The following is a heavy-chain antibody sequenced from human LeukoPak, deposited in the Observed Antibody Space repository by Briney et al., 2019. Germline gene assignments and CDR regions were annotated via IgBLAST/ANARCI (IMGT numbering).Heavy chain of an antibody. D-gene: IGHD3-22*01. CDR3: VRDSEYYFDHSASFDY. Sequence: GGSLRLSCAASGFTFTAYLIHWVRQAPVKGLEWVAVMSSDGNAMFYADSVKGRFTISRDNSKNTLYLQMNSLRAEDTSVYYCVRDSEYYFDHSASFDYWGQGTLVTVSS. J-gene: IGHJ4*02. CDR2: MSSDGNAM. V-gene: IGHV3-30-3*01. CDR1: GFTFTAYL.